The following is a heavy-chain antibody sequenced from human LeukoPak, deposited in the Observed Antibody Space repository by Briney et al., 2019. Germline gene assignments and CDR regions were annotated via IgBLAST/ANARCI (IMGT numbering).Heavy chain of an antibody. CDR3: ARLRLDGDYVDY. V-gene: IGHV1-18*01. CDR2: ISAYNGNT. J-gene: IGHJ4*02. D-gene: IGHD3/OR15-3a*01. CDR1: GYTFTSYG. Sequence: ASVKVSCKASGYTFTSYGISWVRQAPGQGLEWMGWISAYNGNTNYAQKLQGRVTMTTDTSTSTAYMELRSLRSEDTAVYYCARLRLDGDYVDYWGQGTLVTVSS.